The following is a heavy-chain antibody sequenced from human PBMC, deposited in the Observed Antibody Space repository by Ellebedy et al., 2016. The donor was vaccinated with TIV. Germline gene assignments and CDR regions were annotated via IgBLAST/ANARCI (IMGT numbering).Heavy chain of an antibody. CDR3: AKVGGVSGWYNDAFDI. D-gene: IGHD6-19*01. Sequence: GESLKISCTASGFTFSSYAMSWVRQAPGKGLEWVSAISGSGGSTYYADSVKGRFTISRDNSKNTVYLQMNSLRADDTAIYYCAKVGGVSGWYNDAFDIWGQGTMVTVSA. CDR2: ISGSGGST. V-gene: IGHV3-23*01. CDR1: GFTFSSYA. J-gene: IGHJ3*02.